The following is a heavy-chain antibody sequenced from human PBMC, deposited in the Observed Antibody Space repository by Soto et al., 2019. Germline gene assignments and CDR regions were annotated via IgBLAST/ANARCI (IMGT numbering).Heavy chain of an antibody. Sequence: PSETLSLTCAVSGGSISSSNWWRWVRQPPGKGLEWIGEIYHSGSTDYNPSLKSRVTISVDKSKNQFSLKLSSVTAADTAVYYCARRYCTNGVCYSGGWFDPWGQGTLVTVSS. D-gene: IGHD2-8*01. J-gene: IGHJ5*02. CDR1: GGSISSSNW. CDR3: ARRYCTNGVCYSGGWFDP. CDR2: IYHSGST. V-gene: IGHV4-4*02.